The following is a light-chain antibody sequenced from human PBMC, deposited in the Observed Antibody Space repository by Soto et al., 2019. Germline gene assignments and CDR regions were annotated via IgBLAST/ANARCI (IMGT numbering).Light chain of an antibody. J-gene: IGLJ1*01. V-gene: IGLV1-44*01. CDR3: AAWDDSLTGFDV. Sequence: SVVTQPPSASGTPGQRVTISCSGSSSNIGSNTVNWYQQLPGTAPKLLIYSNNQRPSGVPDRFAASKSGTSASLAISGLQSNDEADYYCAAWDDSLTGFDVVGTGTKVTVL. CDR2: SNN. CDR1: SSNIGSNT.